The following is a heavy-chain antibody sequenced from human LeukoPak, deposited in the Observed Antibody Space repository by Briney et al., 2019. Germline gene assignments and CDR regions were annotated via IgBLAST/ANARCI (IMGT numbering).Heavy chain of an antibody. CDR2: IVVGSGNT. Sequence: SVKVSCKASGFTFTSSAMQWVRQARGQRLEWIGWIVVGSGNTNYAQKFQERVTITRDMSTSTAYMELSSLRSDDTALYYCAAGYSTVTTEVSYYMVVWGKGTTVTVTS. D-gene: IGHD4-17*01. CDR3: AAGYSTVTTEVSYYMVV. CDR1: GFTFTSSA. V-gene: IGHV1-58*02. J-gene: IGHJ6*03.